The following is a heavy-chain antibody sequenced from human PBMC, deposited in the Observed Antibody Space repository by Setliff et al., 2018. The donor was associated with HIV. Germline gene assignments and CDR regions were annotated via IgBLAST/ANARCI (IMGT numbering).Heavy chain of an antibody. CDR1: GDAFTDYY. Sequence: ASVKVSCKASGDAFTDYYIHWVRQAPGQGLELMGRIHPNTGSTNYLQKFQGRVSITRDTSMSTVYMTLTGLTSDDTAVYYCAKQGYADSLYAFDVWGQGTMVTVSS. J-gene: IGHJ3*01. V-gene: IGHV1-2*06. CDR3: AKQGYADSLYAFDV. D-gene: IGHD3-16*01. CDR2: IHPNTGST.